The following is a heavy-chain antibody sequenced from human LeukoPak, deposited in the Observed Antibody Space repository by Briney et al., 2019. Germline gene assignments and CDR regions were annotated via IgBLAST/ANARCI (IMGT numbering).Heavy chain of an antibody. V-gene: IGHV3-21*01. CDR2: ISSTSNYI. J-gene: IGHJ1*01. Sequence: PGGSLRLSCAVSGFNFNTYSMNWVRQAPGKGPEWVSSISSTSNYIYYAESVKGRFAVSRDNAKNSLYLQMSSLRAEDTAVYYCATYSSLNRREFQYWGQGTPLTVSS. CDR1: GFNFNTYS. CDR3: ATYSSLNRREFQY. D-gene: IGHD3-22*01.